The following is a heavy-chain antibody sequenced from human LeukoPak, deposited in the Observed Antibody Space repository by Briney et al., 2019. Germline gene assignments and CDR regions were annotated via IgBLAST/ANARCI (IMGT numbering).Heavy chain of an antibody. Sequence: GGSLRLSCAASGFTFSSYSMSWVRQAPGKGLEWVSSISSSSYIYYADSVKGRFTISRDNAKNSLYLQMNSLRAEDTAVYYCASGYDSSGYKDYYYGMDVWGQGTTVTVSS. CDR1: GFTFSSYS. CDR2: ISSSSYI. V-gene: IGHV3-21*01. D-gene: IGHD3-22*01. CDR3: ASGYDSSGYKDYYYGMDV. J-gene: IGHJ6*02.